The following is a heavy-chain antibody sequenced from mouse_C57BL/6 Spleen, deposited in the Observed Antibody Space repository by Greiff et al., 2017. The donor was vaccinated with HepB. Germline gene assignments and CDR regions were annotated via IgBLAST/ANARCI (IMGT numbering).Heavy chain of an antibody. CDR3: TREGNYSNAYWYFDV. V-gene: IGHV5-9-1*02. CDR2: ISSGGDSI. CDR1: GFTFSSYA. J-gene: IGHJ1*03. D-gene: IGHD2-5*01. Sequence: EVKLMESGEGLVKPGGSLKLSCAASGFTFSSYAMSWVRQTPEKRLEWVAYISSGGDSISYADTVKGRFIISRDNARNTLYLQMSSLKSEDTAMYYCTREGNYSNAYWYFDVWGTGTTVTVSS.